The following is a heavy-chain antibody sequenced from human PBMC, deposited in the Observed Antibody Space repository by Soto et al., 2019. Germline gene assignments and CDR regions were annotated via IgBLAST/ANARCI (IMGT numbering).Heavy chain of an antibody. V-gene: IGHV3-30-3*01. CDR3: ARDFDGEDTAMGEYYFDY. Sequence: QVQLVESGGGVVQPGRSLRLSCAASGFTFSSYAMHWVRQAPGKGLEWVAVISYDGSNKYYADSVKGRFTISRDNSKNTLYLQMNRLRAEDTAVYYCARDFDGEDTAMGEYYFDYWGQGTLVTVSS. CDR1: GFTFSSYA. J-gene: IGHJ4*02. CDR2: ISYDGSNK. D-gene: IGHD5-18*01.